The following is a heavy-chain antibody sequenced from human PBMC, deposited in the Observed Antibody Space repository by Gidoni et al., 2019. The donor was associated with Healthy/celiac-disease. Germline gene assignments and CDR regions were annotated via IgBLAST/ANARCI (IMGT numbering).Heavy chain of an antibody. Sequence: VQLVQSGAEVTKPGSSVKVSCKASGGTFSSYAISWVRQAPGQGLEWMGGIIPIFGTANYAQKFQGRVTITADESTSTAYMELSSLRSEDTAVYYCHFSQYCSGGSCYPYYFDYWGQGTLVTVSS. CDR1: GGTFSSYA. J-gene: IGHJ4*02. V-gene: IGHV1-69*01. CDR2: IIPIFGTA. CDR3: HFSQYCSGGSCYPYYFDY. D-gene: IGHD2-15*01.